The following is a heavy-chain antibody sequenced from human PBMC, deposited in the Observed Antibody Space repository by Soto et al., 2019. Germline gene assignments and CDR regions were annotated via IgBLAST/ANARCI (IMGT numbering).Heavy chain of an antibody. D-gene: IGHD3-3*01. J-gene: IGHJ6*03. CDR3: ARGSYDFWSGPQRDYYYYRDV. CDR2: INAGNGNT. CDR1: GYTFTSYA. Sequence: EASVKVSCKASGYTFTSYAMHWVRQAPGQRLEWMGWINAGNGNTKYSQKFQGRVTITRDTSASTAYMELSSLRSEDTAVYYCARGSYDFWSGPQRDYYYYRDVWGKGTTVPVS. V-gene: IGHV1-3*01.